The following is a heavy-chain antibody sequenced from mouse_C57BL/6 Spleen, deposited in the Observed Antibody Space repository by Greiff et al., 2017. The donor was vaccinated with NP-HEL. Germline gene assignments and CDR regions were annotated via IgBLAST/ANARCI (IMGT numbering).Heavy chain of an antibody. D-gene: IGHD3-3*01. CDR3: AHEGTGPWFAY. Sequence: QVQLQQSGPELVKPGASVKISCKASGYAFSSSWMNWVKQRPGKGLEWIGRIYPGDGDTNYNGKFKGKATLTADKSSSTAYMQLSSLTSEDSAVYFCAHEGTGPWFAYWGQGTLVTVSA. J-gene: IGHJ3*01. V-gene: IGHV1-82*01. CDR1: GYAFSSSW. CDR2: IYPGDGDT.